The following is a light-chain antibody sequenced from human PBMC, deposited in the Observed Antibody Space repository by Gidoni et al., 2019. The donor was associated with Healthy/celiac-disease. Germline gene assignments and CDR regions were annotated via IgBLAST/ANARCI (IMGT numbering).Light chain of an antibody. CDR2: DAS. V-gene: IGKV3-15*01. J-gene: IGKJ4*01. CDR1: QSVSSN. CDR3: RQYNDWPPLT. Sequence: EIVMTQSPATPSASPGERGTLSCRASQSVSSNLAWYQQKPGQAPWRLIYDASTRATGLPARFSSSGSGTEFTLTISSLQSEDYAVYYCRQYNDWPPLTFGGGTKVEIK.